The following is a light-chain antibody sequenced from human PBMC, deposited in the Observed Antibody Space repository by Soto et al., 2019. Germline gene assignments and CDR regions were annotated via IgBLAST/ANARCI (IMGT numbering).Light chain of an antibody. V-gene: IGKV3-15*01. CDR2: GAS. Sequence: EIVMTQSPATLSVSPGERATLSCRASQSVSSNLAWYQQKPGQAPRLLIYGASTRATGIPARFSGSGSGTEFPLTISSLQSEDFAVYYCQQYNNLPAMTFGQGTKVEIK. CDR3: QQYNNLPAMT. CDR1: QSVSSN. J-gene: IGKJ1*01.